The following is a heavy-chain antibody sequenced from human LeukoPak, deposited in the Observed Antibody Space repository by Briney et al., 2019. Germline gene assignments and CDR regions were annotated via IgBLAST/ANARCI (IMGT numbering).Heavy chain of an antibody. D-gene: IGHD2-15*01. CDR3: ARGGASGYCSGGSCYDGDY. CDR1: GYTFTSYG. CDR2: ISAYNGNT. J-gene: IGHJ4*02. Sequence: RASVKVSCKASGYTFTSYGISWVRQAPGQGLEWMGWISAYNGNTNYAQKLQGRVTMTTDTSTSTAYMELRSPRSDDTAVYYCARGGASGYCSGGSCYDGDYWGQGTLVTVSS. V-gene: IGHV1-18*01.